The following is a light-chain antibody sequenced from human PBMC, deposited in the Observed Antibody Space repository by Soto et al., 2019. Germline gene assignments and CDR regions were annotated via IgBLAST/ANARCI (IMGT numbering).Light chain of an antibody. J-gene: IGKJ4*01. CDR1: QSVSTF. V-gene: IGKV3-11*01. CDR2: DAS. CDR3: QQRINWPLT. Sequence: EIVLTQSPATLSLSPGERATLSCRAPQSVSTFLAWYQQKPGQAPRLLIYDASKRATGFPTRFSGSGSGTDFTLTISSLEPEDFAVYYCQQRINWPLTFGGGTKGEIK.